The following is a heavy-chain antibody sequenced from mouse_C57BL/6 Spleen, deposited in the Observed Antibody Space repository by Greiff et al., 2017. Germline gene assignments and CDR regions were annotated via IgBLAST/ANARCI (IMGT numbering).Heavy chain of an antibody. CDR3: ARGGRYWYFDV. CDR1: GFTFSDYG. Sequence: EVKVVESGGGLVKPGGSLKLSCAASGFTFSDYGMHWVRQAPEKGLEWVAYISSGSSTIYYADTVKGRFTISRDNAKNTLFLQMTSLRSEDTAMYYCARGGRYWYFDVWGTGTTVTVSS. D-gene: IGHD1-1*01. V-gene: IGHV5-17*01. CDR2: ISSGSSTI. J-gene: IGHJ1*03.